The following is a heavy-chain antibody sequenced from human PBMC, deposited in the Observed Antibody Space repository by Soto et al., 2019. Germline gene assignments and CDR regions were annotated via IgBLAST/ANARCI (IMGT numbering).Heavy chain of an antibody. V-gene: IGHV1-69*01. CDR2: IMPIFGTA. D-gene: IGHD2-21*01. CDR1: GGTFSSYA. CDR3: ARTREGYGGNLG. Sequence: QVQLVQSGAEVKKPGSSVKVSCKASGGTFSSYAISWVRQAPGQGLEWMGGIMPIFGTANYAQKFQGRVTITADESTSTAYMELSSLRSEDTAVYYWARTREGYGGNLGWGQGTLVTVSS. J-gene: IGHJ4*02.